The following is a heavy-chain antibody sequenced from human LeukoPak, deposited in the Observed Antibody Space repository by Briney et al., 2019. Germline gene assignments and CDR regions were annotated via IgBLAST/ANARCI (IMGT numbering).Heavy chain of an antibody. D-gene: IGHD2-15*01. J-gene: IGHJ5*02. V-gene: IGHV1-2*02. CDR1: GYTFTGYY. CDR2: INPNSGGT. Sequence: ASVKVSCKASGYTFTGYYMHWVRQAPGQGLEWMGWINPNSGGTNYAQKFQGRVTMTRDTSTSTAYMELSRLRSDNTAVYYCARDQDIVVVVATGGWFDPWGQGTLVTVSS. CDR3: ARDQDIVVVVATGGWFDP.